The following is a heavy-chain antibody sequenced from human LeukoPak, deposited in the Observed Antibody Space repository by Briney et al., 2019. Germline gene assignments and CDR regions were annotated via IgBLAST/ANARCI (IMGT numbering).Heavy chain of an antibody. Sequence: GGSLRLSCAASGFTFSSYAMSWVRQAPGKGLEWVSGITGRGGSTYYADSVKGRFTISRDNSKNTLYLQMNSLRAEDTAVYYCANGGSIAVATPLDYWGQGTLVTVSS. CDR3: ANGGSIAVATPLDY. CDR1: GFTFSSYA. CDR2: ITGRGGST. D-gene: IGHD6-19*01. V-gene: IGHV3-23*01. J-gene: IGHJ4*02.